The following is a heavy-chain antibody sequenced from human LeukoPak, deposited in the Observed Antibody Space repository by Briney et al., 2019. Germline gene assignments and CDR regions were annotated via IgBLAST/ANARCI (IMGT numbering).Heavy chain of an antibody. Sequence: PSETLSLTCTVSGGSISSYYWSWIRQPPGKGLEWIGYIYYSGSTNYNPSLKSRVTISVDTSKNQFSLKLSSVTAADTAVYYCATAWDSSGYYFTFDHWGQGTLVTVSS. J-gene: IGHJ4*02. CDR2: IYYSGST. CDR3: ATAWDSSGYYFTFDH. D-gene: IGHD3-22*01. V-gene: IGHV4-59*01. CDR1: GGSISSYY.